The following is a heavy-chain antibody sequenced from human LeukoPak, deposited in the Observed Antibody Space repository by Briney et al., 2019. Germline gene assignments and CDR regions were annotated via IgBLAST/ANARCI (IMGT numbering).Heavy chain of an antibody. V-gene: IGHV3-21*04. Sequence: GGSLRLSCTASGFTLTTHRMSWVRQAPGKGLEGVSSISSSSSHIYYADSVKGRFTISRDNAKNSLYLQMNSLRAEDTAVYYCARVKGRSTSDYWGQGTLVTVSS. CDR3: ARVKGRSTSDY. D-gene: IGHD2-2*01. CDR2: ISSSSSHI. CDR1: GFTLTTHR. J-gene: IGHJ4*02.